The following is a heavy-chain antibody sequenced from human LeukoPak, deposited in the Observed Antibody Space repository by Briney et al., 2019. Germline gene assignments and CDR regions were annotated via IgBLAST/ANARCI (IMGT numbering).Heavy chain of an antibody. D-gene: IGHD3-16*02. CDR3: ATASYDYVWGSYRYHGHYYYYGMDG. CDR2: ISYDGSNK. CDR1: GFTFRSYG. Sequence: GGSLRLSFPASGFTFRSYGMHWVRQAPGKGLEWVAVISYDGSNKYYADSVKGRFTISRDNSKNTLYLQMNSLRAEDTAVYYCATASYDYVWGSYRYHGHYYYYGMDGWGQGTTVTVSS. V-gene: IGHV3-30*03. J-gene: IGHJ6*02.